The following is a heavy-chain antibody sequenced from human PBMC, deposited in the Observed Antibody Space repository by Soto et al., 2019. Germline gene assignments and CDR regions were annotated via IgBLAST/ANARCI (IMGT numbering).Heavy chain of an antibody. Sequence: ASVTVSCKASVYTFTSYYMHCVRQAPGQGLEWMGIINPSGGTTSHAQKFQGRVTMTRDTATSTVYMELSSLRSEDTAVYYCARDLAGYCSGGSCGDYWGQGTRVTVSS. CDR1: VYTFTSYY. CDR3: ARDLAGYCSGGSCGDY. CDR2: INPSGGTT. D-gene: IGHD2-15*01. J-gene: IGHJ4*02. V-gene: IGHV1-46*03.